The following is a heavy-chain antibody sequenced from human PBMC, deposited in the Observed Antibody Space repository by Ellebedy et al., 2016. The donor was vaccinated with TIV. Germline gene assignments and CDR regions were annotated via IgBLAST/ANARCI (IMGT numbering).Heavy chain of an antibody. CDR1: GGTFSSSA. V-gene: IGHV1-69*13. CDR3: ARLYSSSPPDDY. J-gene: IGHJ4*02. CDR2: VIPSFGTA. D-gene: IGHD6-6*01. Sequence: SVKVSCXASGGTFSSSAISWVRQAPGQGLEWMGMVIPSFGTANYVQMFQGRVTITADESTSTVYMELSTLRSEDTAVYYCARLYSSSPPDDYWGQGTLVTVSS.